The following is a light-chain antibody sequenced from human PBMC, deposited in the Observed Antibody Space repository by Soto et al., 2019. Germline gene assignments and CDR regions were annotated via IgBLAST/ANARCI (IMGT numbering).Light chain of an antibody. CDR1: QSVSSSY. CDR3: QQYGSSPYT. J-gene: IGKJ2*01. V-gene: IGKV3-20*01. Sequence: EIVLTQSPGTLSSSPGQRATLSCRASQSVSSSYLAGYQQKPGQAPRLLIYGASSRATGIPDRFSGSGSGTDFTLTISRLEPEDFAMYYCQQYGSSPYTFGQGTKLEIK. CDR2: GAS.